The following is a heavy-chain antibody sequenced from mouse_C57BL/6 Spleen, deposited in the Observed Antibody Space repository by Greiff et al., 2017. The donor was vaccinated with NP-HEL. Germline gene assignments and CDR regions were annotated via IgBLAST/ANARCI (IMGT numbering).Heavy chain of an antibody. V-gene: IGHV14-3*01. CDR1: GFNIKNTY. J-gene: IGHJ3*01. CDR2: IDPANGNT. CDR3: ARRGFDYDGWFAY. D-gene: IGHD2-4*01. Sequence: VQLQQSVAELVRPGASVKLSCTASGFNIKNTYMHWVKQRPEQGLEWIGWIDPANGNTKYAPKFQGKATITADTSSNTAYLKLSRLTSEDTAIYYCARRGFDYDGWFAYWGQGTLVTVSA.